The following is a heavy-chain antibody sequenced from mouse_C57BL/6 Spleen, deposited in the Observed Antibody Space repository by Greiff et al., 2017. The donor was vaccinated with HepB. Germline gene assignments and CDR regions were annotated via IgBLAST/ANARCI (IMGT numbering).Heavy chain of an antibody. J-gene: IGHJ2*01. CDR3: ARDQDYDYYFDY. CDR2: ISYDGSN. CDR1: GYSITSGYY. Sequence: EVKLVESGPGLVKPSQSLSLTCSVTGYSITSGYYWNWIRQFPGNKLEWMGYISYDGSNNYNPSLKNRISITRDTSKNQFFLKLNSVTTEDTATYYCARDQDYDYYFDYWGQGTTLTVSS. D-gene: IGHD2-4*01. V-gene: IGHV3-6*01.